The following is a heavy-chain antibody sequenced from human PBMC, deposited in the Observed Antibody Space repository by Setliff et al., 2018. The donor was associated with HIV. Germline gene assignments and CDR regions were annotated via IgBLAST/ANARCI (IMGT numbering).Heavy chain of an antibody. Sequence: GGSLRLSCAASGFTFSSYTMSWVRQAPGKGLECVSLISNTGGSAFYADSVKGRFTISRDNSKNTLYLQMNSLRAEDTAVYYCAKDPRAAVATICDYWGQGTLVTVSS. V-gene: IGHV3-23*01. CDR1: GFTFSSYT. D-gene: IGHD5-12*01. CDR3: AKDPRAAVATICDY. J-gene: IGHJ4*02. CDR2: ISNTGGSA.